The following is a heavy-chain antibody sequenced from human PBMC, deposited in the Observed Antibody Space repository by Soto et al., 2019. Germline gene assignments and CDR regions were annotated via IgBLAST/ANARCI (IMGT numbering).Heavy chain of an antibody. J-gene: IGHJ4*02. CDR2: IYYSGST. D-gene: IGHD3-22*01. CDR3: AREVGYYDSSGYYLAPFDY. CDR1: GGSISSGDYY. Sequence: QVQLQESGPGLVKPSQTLSLTCTVSGGSISSGDYYWSWIRQPPGKGLEWIGYIYYSGSTYYNPSLKSRVTRSVDTSKNQFSLKLSSVTAADTAVYYCAREVGYYDSSGYYLAPFDYWGQGTLVTVSS. V-gene: IGHV4-30-4*01.